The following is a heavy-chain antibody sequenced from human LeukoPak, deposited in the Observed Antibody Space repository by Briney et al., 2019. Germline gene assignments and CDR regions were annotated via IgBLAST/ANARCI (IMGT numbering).Heavy chain of an antibody. CDR1: GFTFSSYA. CDR3: AKTIWRSGSPSASDY. Sequence: PGGSLRLSCVASGFTFSSYAMSWVRQAPGKGLEWVSAISGSGGSTYYADSVKGQFTISRDNAKNTLYLQMSSLRAEDTAVYYCAKTIWRSGSPSASDYWGQGTLVTVSS. CDR2: ISGSGGST. J-gene: IGHJ4*02. V-gene: IGHV3-23*01. D-gene: IGHD1-26*01.